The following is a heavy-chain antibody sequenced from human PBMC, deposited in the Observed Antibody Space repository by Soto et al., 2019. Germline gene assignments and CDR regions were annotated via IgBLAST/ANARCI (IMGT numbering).Heavy chain of an antibody. CDR1: GGTFSSYT. CDR3: ARDGPGYCSGGSCSDFDY. CDR2: IIPILGIA. Sequence: SVKVSCKASGGTFSSYTISWVRQAPGQGLEWMGRIIPILGIANYAQKFQGRVTITADKSTSTAYMELSSLRSEDTAVYYCARDGPGYCSGGSCSDFDYWGQGTLVTVSS. V-gene: IGHV1-69*04. D-gene: IGHD2-15*01. J-gene: IGHJ4*02.